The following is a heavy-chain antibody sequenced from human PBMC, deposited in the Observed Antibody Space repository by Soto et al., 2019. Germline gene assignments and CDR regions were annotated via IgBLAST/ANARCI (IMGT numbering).Heavy chain of an antibody. J-gene: IGHJ5*02. Sequence: SETLSLTCTVSGGSISSHYWSWIRQPPGKGLEWIGYIYYSGSTNYNPSLKSRVTISVDTSKNQFSLKLSSVTAAVTAVYYCARVDILATVGGWFEPWGQGNLVTAS. V-gene: IGHV4-59*11. CDR2: IYYSGST. D-gene: IGHD5-12*01. CDR3: ARVDILATVGGWFEP. CDR1: GGSISSHY.